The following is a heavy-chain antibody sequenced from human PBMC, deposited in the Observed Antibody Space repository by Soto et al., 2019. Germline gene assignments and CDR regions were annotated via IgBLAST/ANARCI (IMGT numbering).Heavy chain of an antibody. V-gene: IGHV3-7*01. J-gene: IGHJ6*03. D-gene: IGHD3-3*01. CDR2: IKQDGSEK. CDR3: ARDSDFWSGDYYYYYMDV. CDR1: GFTFSSYW. Sequence: HPGGSLRLSCAASGFTFSSYWMSWVRQAPGKKLEWVANIKQDGSEKYYVESVKGRFTISRDNAKNSLYLQMNSLRAEDTAVYYCARDSDFWSGDYYYYYMDVWGKGTTVTVSS.